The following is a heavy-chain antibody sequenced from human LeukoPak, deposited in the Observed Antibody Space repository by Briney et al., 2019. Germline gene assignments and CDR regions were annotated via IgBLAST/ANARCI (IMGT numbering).Heavy chain of an antibody. V-gene: IGHV1-24*01. Sequence: ASALVFCRVSGYTITELSMHWVRHAPGKGLEWRGGFNPEDGETIYAQKFQGRVTMTEDTSTDTAYMELSSLSSEDTAVYYCATDGGEAGDAFDIWGQGTVVTVSS. J-gene: IGHJ3*02. D-gene: IGHD2-21*01. CDR3: ATDGGEAGDAFDI. CDR2: FNPEDGET. CDR1: GYTITELS.